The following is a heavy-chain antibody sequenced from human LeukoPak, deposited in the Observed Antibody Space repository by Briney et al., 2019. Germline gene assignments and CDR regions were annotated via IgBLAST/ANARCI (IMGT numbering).Heavy chain of an antibody. CDR2: IIPILGIA. D-gene: IGHD6-6*01. V-gene: IGHV1-69*04. CDR1: GGTFSSYT. Sequence: SVKVSCKASGGTFSSYTISWVRQAPGQGLEWMGRIIPILGIANYAQKFQGRVTITADKSTSTAYMELSSLRSEDTAVYYCAREYSSSPWAFDYWGQGTLVTVSS. J-gene: IGHJ4*02. CDR3: AREYSSSPWAFDY.